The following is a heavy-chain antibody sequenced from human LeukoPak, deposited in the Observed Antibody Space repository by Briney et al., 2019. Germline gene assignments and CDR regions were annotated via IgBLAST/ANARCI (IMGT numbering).Heavy chain of an antibody. J-gene: IGHJ5*02. CDR1: GFTFTSYW. D-gene: IGHD4-17*01. CDR3: ARDLGYGALDP. CDR2: INPDGSQT. Sequence: GGSLRLSCAASGFTFTSYWMNWVRQAPGKGLEWVALINPDGSQTNYVDSVEGRFTISRDNAENSLYLQMNSLRAEDTAVYYCARDLGYGALDPWGQGTLVTVSS. V-gene: IGHV3-7*01.